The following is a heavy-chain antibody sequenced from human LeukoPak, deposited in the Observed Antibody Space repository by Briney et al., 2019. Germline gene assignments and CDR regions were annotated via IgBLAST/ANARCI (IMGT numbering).Heavy chain of an antibody. CDR3: ARGSRAGAPNSYFDY. CDR1: GFTFSSYS. Sequence: GGSLRLSCAASGFTFSSYSMNWVRQAPGKGLEWVSYISSSSSTIYYADSVKGRFTISRDNSKNTLYLQMNSLRAEDTAVYCCARGSRAGAPNSYFDYWGQGTLVTVSS. CDR2: ISSSSSTI. V-gene: IGHV3-48*01. J-gene: IGHJ4*02. D-gene: IGHD1-26*01.